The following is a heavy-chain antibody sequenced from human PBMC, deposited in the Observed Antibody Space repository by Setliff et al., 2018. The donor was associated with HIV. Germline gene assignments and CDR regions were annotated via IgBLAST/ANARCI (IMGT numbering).Heavy chain of an antibody. CDR2: VSHSGNT. CDR3: VSQPESRWQIEY. D-gene: IGHD3-10*01. CDR1: GYSISRGYF. J-gene: IGHJ4*02. V-gene: IGHV4-38-2*01. Sequence: PSETLSLTCAVSGYSISRGYFWVWVRQPPVKGLEWIGSVSHSGNTDYNISLKSRVTISIDNSNNHFSLKLRSVTAADTAVYYCVSQPESRWQIEYWGQGTLVTVSS.